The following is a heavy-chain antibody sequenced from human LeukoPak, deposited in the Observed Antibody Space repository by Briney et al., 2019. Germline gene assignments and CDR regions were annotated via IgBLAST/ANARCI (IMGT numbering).Heavy chain of an antibody. V-gene: IGHV3-7*01. J-gene: IGHJ3*02. CDR2: IKQDGSEK. Sequence: GGSLRLSYAASGFTFSSYWMSWVRQAPGKGLEWVANIKQDGSEKYYVDSVKGRFTISRDNAKNSLYLQMNSLRAEDTAVYYCAREGNSVLRFLEWHQDAFDIWGQGTMVTVSS. D-gene: IGHD3-3*01. CDR1: GFTFSSYW. CDR3: AREGNSVLRFLEWHQDAFDI.